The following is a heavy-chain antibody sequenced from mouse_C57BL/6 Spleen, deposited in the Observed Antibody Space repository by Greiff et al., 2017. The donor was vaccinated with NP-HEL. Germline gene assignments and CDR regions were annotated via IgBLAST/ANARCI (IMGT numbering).Heavy chain of an antibody. Sequence: QVQLQQPGAELVMPGASVKLSCKASGYTFTSYWMHWVKQRPGQGLEWIGEIDPSDSYTNYNQKFKGKSTLTVDKSSSTAYMQLSSLTSEDYAVYYCARRTPTGRYWYFDVWGTGTTVTVSS. D-gene: IGHD3-2*01. V-gene: IGHV1-69*01. CDR2: IDPSDSYT. J-gene: IGHJ1*03. CDR3: ARRTPTGRYWYFDV. CDR1: GYTFTSYW.